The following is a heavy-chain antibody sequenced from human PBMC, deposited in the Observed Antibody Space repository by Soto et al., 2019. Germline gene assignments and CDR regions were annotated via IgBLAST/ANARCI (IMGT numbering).Heavy chain of an antibody. D-gene: IGHD2-15*01. J-gene: IGHJ4*02. CDR2: IYHSGST. Sequence: QVQLQESGPGLVKPSGTLSLTCAVSGGSISSSNWWSWGRQTPGKGLEWIGEIYHSGSTNYNPAPMSRVSISVDKSKNQFSLKLGSVTAADTAVSDSASCGRAGCGYWGQGTLVTVSS. V-gene: IGHV4-4*02. CDR1: GGSISSSNW. CDR3: ASCGRAGCGY.